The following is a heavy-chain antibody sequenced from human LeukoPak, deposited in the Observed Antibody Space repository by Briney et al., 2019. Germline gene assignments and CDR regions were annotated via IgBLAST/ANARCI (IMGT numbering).Heavy chain of an antibody. J-gene: IGHJ4*02. D-gene: IGHD6-13*01. Sequence: GASVKVSCKASGYTFTSYYMHWVRQAPGQGLEWMGIINPSGGSTSYARKFQGRVTMTRDMSTSTVYMELSSLRSEDTAVYYCARVKPIAAAGPWQHYFDYWGQGTLVTVSS. V-gene: IGHV1-46*01. CDR3: ARVKPIAAAGPWQHYFDY. CDR2: INPSGGST. CDR1: GYTFTSYY.